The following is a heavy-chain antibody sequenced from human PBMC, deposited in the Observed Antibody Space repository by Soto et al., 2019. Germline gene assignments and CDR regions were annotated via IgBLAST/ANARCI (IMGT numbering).Heavy chain of an antibody. J-gene: IGHJ5*02. CDR1: GGSFSGYY. V-gene: IGHV4-34*01. Sequence: SETLSLTCAVYGGSFSGYYWSWIRQPPGKGLEWIGEINHSGSTNYNPSLKSRVTISVDTSKNQFSLKLSSVTAADTAVYYCARCSVVGATTEAWFDPWGRGTLVPVAS. D-gene: IGHD1-26*01. CDR3: ARCSVVGATTEAWFDP. CDR2: INHSGST.